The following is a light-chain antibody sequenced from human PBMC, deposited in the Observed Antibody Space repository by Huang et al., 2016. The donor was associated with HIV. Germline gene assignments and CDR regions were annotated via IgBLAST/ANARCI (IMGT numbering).Light chain of an antibody. CDR3: QQYYDTPALT. CDR2: WAA. V-gene: IGKV4-1*01. J-gene: IGKJ4*01. CDR1: QSVLHSSNNKDY. Sequence: DIVMSQSPDSLAVSLGERATINCKSSQSVLHSSNNKDYLAWYQQKPGQPPKQLICWAATRESGVPERLSGGGSGTDFTLTISSLQAEDGAVYYCQQYYDTPALTFGGGTKVEIK.